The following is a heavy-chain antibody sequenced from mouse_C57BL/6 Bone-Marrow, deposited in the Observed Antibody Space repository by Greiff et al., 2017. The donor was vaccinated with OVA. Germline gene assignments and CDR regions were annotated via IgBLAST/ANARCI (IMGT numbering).Heavy chain of an antibody. V-gene: IGHV1-12*01. CDR3: ARGYGSSNIDY. Sequence: QVQLKESGAELVRPGASVKMSCKASGYTFTSYNMHWVKQPPRQGLEWIGAIYPGNGDNSYNQKFKGKATLTVDKSASTAYMQLSSLTSEISSFYFFARGYGSSNIDYWGQGTTLTVSS. D-gene: IGHD1-1*01. CDR1: GYTFTSYN. CDR2: IYPGNGDN. J-gene: IGHJ2*01.